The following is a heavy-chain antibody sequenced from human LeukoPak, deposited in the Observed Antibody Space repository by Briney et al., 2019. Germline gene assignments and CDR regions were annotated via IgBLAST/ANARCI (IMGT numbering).Heavy chain of an antibody. CDR3: ARGRGTTSSNFDY. CDR2: INPNNGGT. D-gene: IGHD2-2*01. V-gene: IGHV1-2*02. Sequence: ASVKVSCTASGYTFTGYYMHWVRQAPGQGLEWMGWINPNNGGTNYAQKFQGRVTMTRDTSISTAYMELRRLTSDGTAVYYCARGRGTTSSNFDYWGQGTLVTVSS. CDR1: GYTFTGYY. J-gene: IGHJ4*02.